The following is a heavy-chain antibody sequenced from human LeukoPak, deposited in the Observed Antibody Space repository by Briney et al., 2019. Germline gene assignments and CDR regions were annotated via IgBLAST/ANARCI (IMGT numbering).Heavy chain of an antibody. CDR2: IKQDGSEK. CDR1: GFTFSSYW. CDR3: ARAPYSYYYDSSGYYPYYYYYYYMDV. D-gene: IGHD3-22*01. J-gene: IGHJ6*03. Sequence: PGGSLRLSCAASGFTFSSYWMSWVRQAPGKGLEWVANIKQDGSEKYYVDSVKGRFTISRDNAKNSLYLQMNSLRAEDTAVYYCARAPYSYYYDSSGYYPYYYYYYYMDVWGKGTTVTVSS. V-gene: IGHV3-7*01.